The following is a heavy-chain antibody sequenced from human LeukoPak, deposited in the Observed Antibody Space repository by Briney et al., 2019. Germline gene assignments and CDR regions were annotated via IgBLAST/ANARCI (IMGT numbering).Heavy chain of an antibody. V-gene: IGHV1-24*01. D-gene: IGHD3-22*01. CDR2: FDPEDGET. J-gene: IGHJ4*02. CDR1: GYTLTELS. Sequence: ASVKVSCKVSGYTLTELSMHWVRQAPGKGLEWMGGFDPEDGETIYAQKFQGRVTMTEDTSTDTAYMELSSLRSEDTAVYYCATKHHYYDSNGYSFDYWGQGTLVTVSS. CDR3: ATKHHYYDSNGYSFDY.